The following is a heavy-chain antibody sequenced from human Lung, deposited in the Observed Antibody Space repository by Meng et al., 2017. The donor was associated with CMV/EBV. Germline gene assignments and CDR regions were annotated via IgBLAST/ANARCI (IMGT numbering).Heavy chain of an antibody. CDR3: ASFPPPGKQWLVTDY. V-gene: IGHV4-4*02. Sequence: QVQLPESGPGLVKPSGTRPPTCVALGGSISSRNWWSLVRQPPGKGLEWIGEIYHSGSTNYNPSLKSRVTISVDKSKNQFSLKLSSVTAADTAVYYCASFPPPGKQWLVTDYWGQGTLVTVSS. D-gene: IGHD6-19*01. CDR1: GGSISSRNW. J-gene: IGHJ4*02. CDR2: IYHSGST.